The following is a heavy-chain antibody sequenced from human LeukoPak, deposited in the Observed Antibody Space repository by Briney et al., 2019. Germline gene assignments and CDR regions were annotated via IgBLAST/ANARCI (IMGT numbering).Heavy chain of an antibody. Sequence: PSETLSHTCTVSGGSISSSSYYWGWIRQPPGKGLEWIGSIYYSGSTYYNPSLKSRVTISVDTSKNQFSLKLSSVTAADTAVYYCARAAIAAAGAFDYWGQGTLVTVSS. CDR2: IYYSGST. D-gene: IGHD6-13*01. CDR3: ARAAIAAAGAFDY. CDR1: GGSISSSSYY. J-gene: IGHJ4*02. V-gene: IGHV4-39*07.